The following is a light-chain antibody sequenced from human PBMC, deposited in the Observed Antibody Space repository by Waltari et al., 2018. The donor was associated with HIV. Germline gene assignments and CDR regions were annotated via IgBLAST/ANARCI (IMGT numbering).Light chain of an antibody. V-gene: IGLV2-14*01. J-gene: IGLJ2*01. CDR1: TSDGGGYDS. CDR3: TSYRSGSTLV. Sequence: QSALTQPASVSGSPGQSITISCTGTTSDGGGYDSVSWYQQHPGKAPKLMIFEVTYRPSGVSHRFSGSKSGNTASLTISGLQAEDEADYYCTSYRSGSTLVVGGGTKVTVL. CDR2: EVT.